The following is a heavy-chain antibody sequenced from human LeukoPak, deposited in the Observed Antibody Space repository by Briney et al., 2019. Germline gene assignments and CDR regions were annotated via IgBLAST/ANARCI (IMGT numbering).Heavy chain of an antibody. V-gene: IGHV3-33*06. D-gene: IGHD4-11*01. CDR1: GFTFSHYG. CDR2: IWHDGSSK. J-gene: IGHJ4*02. Sequence: GGSLRLSCAASGFTFSHYGMRWVRQAPGKGLEWVAVIWHDGSSKFYADSVKGRFTISRDNFMKTVYLQMNSLRAEDTALYYCAKDAQRGFGYSNSLEYWGQGVLVTVSS. CDR3: AKDAQRGFGYSNSLEY.